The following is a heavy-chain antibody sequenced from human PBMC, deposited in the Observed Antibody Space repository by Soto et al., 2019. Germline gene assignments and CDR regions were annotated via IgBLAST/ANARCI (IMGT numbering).Heavy chain of an antibody. CDR1: GVTVSNNY. V-gene: IGHV3-53*01. D-gene: IGHD6-13*01. CDR3: ARGPPGTAAGGAGA. CDR2: IYSGGDT. Sequence: EVQLVESGGGWILPGGSLRLSCAASGVTVSNNYMRWVRQAPGKGLEWVALIYSGGDTHYADAVKGRFTISRDSSKNTVYLQMNSLRAEDTAVYYCARGPPGTAAGGAGAWGQGTLVTVSS. J-gene: IGHJ5*02.